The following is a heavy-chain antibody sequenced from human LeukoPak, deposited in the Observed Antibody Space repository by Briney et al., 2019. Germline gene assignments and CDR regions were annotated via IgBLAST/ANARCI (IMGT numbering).Heavy chain of an antibody. V-gene: IGHV6-1*01. CDR3: SRVHKAFDGARDAFDI. D-gene: IGHD3-10*01. J-gene: IGHJ3*02. Sequence: SQTLSLTCALSGDLVSSKSAAWNWSRQSPSRGLEWLGRTYYRSTWYNDYEVSVKSRITINPDTSKNQFSLQLNSVTPEDMAVYYCSRVHKAFDGARDAFDIWGQGTMVTVSS. CDR1: GDLVSSKSAA. CDR2: TYYRSTWYN.